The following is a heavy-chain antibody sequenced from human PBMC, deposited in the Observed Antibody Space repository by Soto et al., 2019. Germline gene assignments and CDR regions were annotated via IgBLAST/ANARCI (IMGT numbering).Heavy chain of an antibody. Sequence: QVQLVQSGAEVKKPGASVKVSCKASGYPFTTYAIHWVRQAPGQRLEWMGWISTDNGNTKYSQKFQGRLTITRDTTATTAYMELSSLRSEDTAVYYGARVRTGEAGLPLDYWGQGTLVTVSS. CDR2: ISTDNGNT. D-gene: IGHD6-13*01. V-gene: IGHV1-3*04. CDR3: ARVRTGEAGLPLDY. J-gene: IGHJ4*02. CDR1: GYPFTTYA.